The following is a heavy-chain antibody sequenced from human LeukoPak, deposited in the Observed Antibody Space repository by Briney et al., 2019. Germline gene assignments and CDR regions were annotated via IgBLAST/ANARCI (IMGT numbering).Heavy chain of an antibody. CDR2: VFYGGST. CDR1: GASISDYF. J-gene: IGHJ4*02. V-gene: IGHV4-59*01. D-gene: IGHD1-26*01. CDR3: ASFSGSYFFDY. Sequence: SEPLSLTCTISGASISDYFWSWVRQPPGKGLEWIGYVFYGGSTTYNPSLNSRVTISMDTSRSQFSLRLSSVTAADTAVYYCASFSGSYFFDYWGPGNLVTVSS.